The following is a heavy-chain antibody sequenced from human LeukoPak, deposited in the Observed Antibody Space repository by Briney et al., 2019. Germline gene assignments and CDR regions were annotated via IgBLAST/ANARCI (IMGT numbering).Heavy chain of an antibody. V-gene: IGHV4-59*01. D-gene: IGHD2-8*01. CDR1: GGSISSYY. Sequence: SETLSLTCTVSGGSISSYYWSWIRQPPGKGLEWIGYIYYSGSTNYNPSLKSRVTISVDTSKNQFSLKLSSVTAADTAVYYCARDRVPEDIVLMVYAVYYMDVWGKGTTVTVSS. CDR2: IYYSGST. J-gene: IGHJ6*03. CDR3: ARDRVPEDIVLMVYAVYYMDV.